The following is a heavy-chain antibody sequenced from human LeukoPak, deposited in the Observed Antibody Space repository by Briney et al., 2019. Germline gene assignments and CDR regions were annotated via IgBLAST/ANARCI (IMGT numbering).Heavy chain of an antibody. CDR3: ARAARTAMVSFYFDY. CDR1: GGSISSGSYY. J-gene: IGHJ4*02. D-gene: IGHD5-18*01. V-gene: IGHV4-39*07. CDR2: IYHSGST. Sequence: SGTLSLTCTVSGGSISSGSYYWGWIRQPPGKGLEWIGEIYHSGSTNYNPSLKSRVTISVDKSKNQFSLKLSSVTAADAAVYYCARAARTAMVSFYFDYWGQGTLVTVSS.